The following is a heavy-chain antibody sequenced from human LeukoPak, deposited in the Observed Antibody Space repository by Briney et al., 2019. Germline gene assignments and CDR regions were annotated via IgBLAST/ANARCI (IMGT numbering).Heavy chain of an antibody. Sequence: SVKVSCKASGGTFSSYAISWVRQAPGQGLEWMGGIIPIFGTANYAQKFQGRVTITTDESTSTAYMELSSLRSEDTAVYYCARNSLRCSSTSCCEQHWGQGTLVTVSS. J-gene: IGHJ1*01. V-gene: IGHV1-69*05. CDR1: GGTFSSYA. CDR3: ARNSLRCSSTSCCEQH. CDR2: IIPIFGTA. D-gene: IGHD2-2*01.